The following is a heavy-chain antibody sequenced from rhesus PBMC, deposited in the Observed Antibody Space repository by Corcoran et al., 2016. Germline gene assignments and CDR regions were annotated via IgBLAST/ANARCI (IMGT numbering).Heavy chain of an antibody. V-gene: IGHV4S10*01. CDR2: IYGSSTST. Sequence: QVQLQESGPGVVKPSETLSLTCAVSGGSISDSYRWSWIRPPPGKGLEWIGYIYGSSTSTNYNPYSKSRVTISKDTSKNPFSLKLRSVTAADTAVYYWARGHIIGAVVKGAFDFWGQGLRVTVSS. CDR3: ARGHIIGAVVKGAFDF. J-gene: IGHJ3*01. D-gene: IGHD6-25*01. CDR1: GGSISDSYR.